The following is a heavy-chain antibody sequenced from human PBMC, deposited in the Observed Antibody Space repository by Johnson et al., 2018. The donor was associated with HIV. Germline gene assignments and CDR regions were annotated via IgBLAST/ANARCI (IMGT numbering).Heavy chain of an antibody. J-gene: IGHJ3*02. V-gene: IGHV3-30-3*01. Sequence: QVQLVESGGGLAKPAWSLRLSCAASGFTFSSYAMHWVRQAPGKGLEWVAVISYDGSNKYYADSVKGRFTISRDNSKNTLYLQMNSLRAEDTAVYYCAREGKYLAGAEDAFDIWGQGTMVTVSS. CDR3: AREGKYLAGAEDAFDI. D-gene: IGHD2/OR15-2a*01. CDR2: ISYDGSNK. CDR1: GFTFSSYA.